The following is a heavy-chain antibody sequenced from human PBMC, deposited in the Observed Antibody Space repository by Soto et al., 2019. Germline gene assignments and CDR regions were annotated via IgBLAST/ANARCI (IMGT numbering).Heavy chain of an antibody. Sequence: EVQLLESGGGLVQPGGSLRLSCAASGFTFSSYAMSWVRQAPGKGLEWVSAISGSGGSTYYADSVKGRYTISRDNSRSTLYLQMNSLRGEDTAVYYWAKEGNVGGYDCWGQGTLVTVSS. D-gene: IGHD5-12*01. CDR1: GFTFSSYA. V-gene: IGHV3-23*01. CDR3: AKEGNVGGYDC. CDR2: ISGSGGST. J-gene: IGHJ4*02.